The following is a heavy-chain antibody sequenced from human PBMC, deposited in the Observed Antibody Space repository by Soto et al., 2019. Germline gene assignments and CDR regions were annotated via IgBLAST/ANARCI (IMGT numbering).Heavy chain of an antibody. CDR2: IYYSGST. CDR1: GGSISSYY. V-gene: IGHV4-59*01. D-gene: IGHD3-10*01. J-gene: IGHJ4*02. Sequence: SETLSLTCTVSGGSISSYYWSWIRQPPGKGLEWIGYIYYSGSTNYNPSLKSRVTISVDTSKNQFSLKLSSVTAADTAVYYCARGVPRITMVRGVIPPHFDYWGQGTLVTVSS. CDR3: ARGVPRITMVRGVIPPHFDY.